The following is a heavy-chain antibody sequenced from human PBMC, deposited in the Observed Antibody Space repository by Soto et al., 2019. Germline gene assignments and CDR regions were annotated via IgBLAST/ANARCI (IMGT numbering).Heavy chain of an antibody. CDR3: GRLDYDFWSGYYRNYWFDP. J-gene: IGHJ5*02. V-gene: IGHV3-48*02. CDR2: ISSSSSTI. D-gene: IGHD3-3*01. Sequence: VGSLTLTCAASGFTFSSYSMNWVRQAPGKGLEWVSYISSSSSTIYYADSVKGRFTISRDNAKNSLYLQMNSLGDEDTAVYYFGRLDYDFWSGYYRNYWFDPWGQGTLVTVSS. CDR1: GFTFSSYS.